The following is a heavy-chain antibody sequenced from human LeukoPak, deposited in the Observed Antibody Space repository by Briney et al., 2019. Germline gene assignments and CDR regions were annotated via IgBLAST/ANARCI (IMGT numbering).Heavy chain of an antibody. CDR3: VRDGGVSCYDLLDY. D-gene: IGHD5-12*01. J-gene: IGHJ4*02. V-gene: IGHV3-7*01. CDR2: INQDGSEE. CDR1: GFTFSNYW. Sequence: GGSLRLSCAASGFTFSNYWMTWVRQAPGKGLEWVAHINQDGSEEHYMDSVKARFTISRDNAKNSLSLQMNSLRAEDTAVYYCVRDGGVSCYDLLDYWGRGTLVTVSS.